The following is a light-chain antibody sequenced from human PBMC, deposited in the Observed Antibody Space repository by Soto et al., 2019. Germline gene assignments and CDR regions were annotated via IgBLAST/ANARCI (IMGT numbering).Light chain of an antibody. J-gene: IGKJ1*01. CDR3: QQYSRSPT. V-gene: IGKV3-20*01. CDR1: QSVSSSY. Sequence: EIVLTQSPGTLSLSPGERATLSCRASQSVSSSYLAWYQQKPGQAPRLLIYGASSRATGIPDRFSGSGSGTDFTLTISRLEPEDFGVYYCQQYSRSPTFGQGTKVEIK. CDR2: GAS.